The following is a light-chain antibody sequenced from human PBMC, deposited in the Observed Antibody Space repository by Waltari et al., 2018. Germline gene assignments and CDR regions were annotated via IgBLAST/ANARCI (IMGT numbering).Light chain of an antibody. CDR1: SGTIDSDF. J-gene: IGLJ7*01. CDR2: KDN. CDR3: QSADEDDNFF. Sequence: IFTQPHSVSGSPGQTVTISCTRSSGTIDSDFVQWYQQRPGNAPTIVIFKDNERPSGVPDRFSASIDSSSNSAFLAISGLKSEDEADYYCQSADEDDNFFFGGGTRLTVL. V-gene: IGLV6-57*03.